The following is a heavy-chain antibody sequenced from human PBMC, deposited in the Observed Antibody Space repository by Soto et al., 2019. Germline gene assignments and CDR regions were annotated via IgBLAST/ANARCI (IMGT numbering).Heavy chain of an antibody. CDR3: ARRTIFGVVIIGYFDY. CDR2: INHSGST. D-gene: IGHD3-3*01. CDR1: GGSFSGYY. J-gene: IGHJ4*02. Sequence: KTSETLSLTCAVYGGSFSGYYWSWIRQPPGKGLEWIGEINHSGSTNYNPSLKSRVTISVDTSKNQFSLKLSSVTAADTAVYYCARRTIFGVVIIGYFDYWGQGTLVTVYS. V-gene: IGHV4-34*01.